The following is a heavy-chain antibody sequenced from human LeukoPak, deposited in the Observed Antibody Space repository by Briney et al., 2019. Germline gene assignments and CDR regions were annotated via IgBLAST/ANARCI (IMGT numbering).Heavy chain of an antibody. CDR2: IYYSGST. Sequence: SETLSLTCGVSGGSFNGYYWGWIRQSPGKGLEWIGYIYYSGSTYYNPSLKSRVTMSVDTSKNQFSLKLSSVTAADTAVYYCARGVLNGFSYFDYWGQGTLVTVSS. J-gene: IGHJ4*02. D-gene: IGHD3-3*01. V-gene: IGHV4-34*01. CDR1: GGSFNGYY. CDR3: ARGVLNGFSYFDY.